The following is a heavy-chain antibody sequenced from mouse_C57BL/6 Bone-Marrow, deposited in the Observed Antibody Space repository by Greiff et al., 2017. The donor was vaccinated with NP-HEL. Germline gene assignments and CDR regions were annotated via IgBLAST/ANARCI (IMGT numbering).Heavy chain of an antibody. D-gene: IGHD2-3*01. V-gene: IGHV5-6*02. CDR3: ARPGLLRLPWYFDV. J-gene: IGHJ1*03. CDR1: GFTFSSYG. CDR2: ISSGGSYT. Sequence: EVMLVESGGDLVKPGGSLKLSCAASGFTFSSYGMSWVRQTPDKRLEWVATISSGGSYTYYPDSVKGRFTISRDNAKNTLYLQMSSLKSEDTAMYYCARPGLLRLPWYFDVWGTGTTVTVSS.